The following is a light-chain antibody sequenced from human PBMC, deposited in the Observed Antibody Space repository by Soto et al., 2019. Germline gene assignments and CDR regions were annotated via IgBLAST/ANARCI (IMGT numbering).Light chain of an antibody. Sequence: QSALTQPRSVSGSSGQSVTISCTGTSSDVGDYNYVSWYQQYPGKAPKLVIYDVSKRPSGVPDRFSGSKSGNTASLTISGLQPEEEADYYCCSFAGSYTFWVFGGGTKLTVL. V-gene: IGLV2-11*01. CDR3: CSFAGSYTFWV. J-gene: IGLJ3*02. CDR2: DVS. CDR1: SSDVGDYNY.